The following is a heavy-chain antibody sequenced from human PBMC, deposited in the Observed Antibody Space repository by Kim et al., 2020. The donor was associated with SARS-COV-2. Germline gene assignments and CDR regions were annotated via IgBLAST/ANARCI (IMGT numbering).Heavy chain of an antibody. Sequence: GGSLRLSCVASGFTFTNAWMNWVRQAPGKGLEWVGRVKTKTDGGTTDYAAPVKDRFTISRDDSKSTVSLQMNSLKTEDTAVYYCAAYGGHDYWGQGTLVTFSS. CDR1: GFTFTNAW. CDR3: AAYGGHDY. V-gene: IGHV3-15*01. J-gene: IGHJ4*02. CDR2: VKTKTDGGTT. D-gene: IGHD4-17*01.